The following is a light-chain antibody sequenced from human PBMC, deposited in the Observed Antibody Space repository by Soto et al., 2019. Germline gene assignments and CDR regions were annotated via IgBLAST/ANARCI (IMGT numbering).Light chain of an antibody. J-gene: IGKJ5*01. CDR1: QSVSSN. Sequence: EIVLTQSPVTLSLSPGERATLSCRASQSVSSNLAWYQQKPGQAPRLLIYGASARATGILARFTGSGSGTEFTLTISSLQSEDFAVYYCQQYNNWPPITLGQGTRLEIK. V-gene: IGKV3-15*01. CDR3: QQYNNWPPIT. CDR2: GAS.